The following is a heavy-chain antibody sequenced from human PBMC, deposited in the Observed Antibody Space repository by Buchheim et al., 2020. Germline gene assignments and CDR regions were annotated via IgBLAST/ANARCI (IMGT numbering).Heavy chain of an antibody. CDR1: GYTFTSYY. CDR3: ASTSQTYYYDSSGYYGLGY. J-gene: IGHJ4*02. Sequence: QVQLVQSGAEVKKPGASVKVSCKASGYTFTSYYMHWVRQAPGQGLEWMGIINPSGGSTSYAQKFQGRVTMTRDTSTSTVYMEPSSLRSEDTAVYYCASTSQTYYYDSSGYYGLGYWGQGTL. CDR2: INPSGGST. D-gene: IGHD3-22*01. V-gene: IGHV1-46*01.